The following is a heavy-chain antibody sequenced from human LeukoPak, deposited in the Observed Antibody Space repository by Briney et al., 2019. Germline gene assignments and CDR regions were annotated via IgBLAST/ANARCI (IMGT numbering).Heavy chain of an antibody. CDR2: ISASGSNI. D-gene: IGHD2-15*01. CDR3: ARVKGSYFDY. J-gene: IGHJ4*02. Sequence: GGSLRLSCAASGFPLSSYSINWFRQAPGKGLEWVAYISASGSNIYYVDSVKGRFTVSRDNPKSSLFLQMNSPRAEDTAVYYCARVKGSYFDYWGQGALVTVSS. V-gene: IGHV3-48*01. CDR1: GFPLSSYS.